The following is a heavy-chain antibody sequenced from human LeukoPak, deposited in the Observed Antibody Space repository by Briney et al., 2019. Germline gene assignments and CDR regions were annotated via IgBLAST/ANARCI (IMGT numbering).Heavy chain of an antibody. Sequence: ASVKVSCKASGYTFTSYYMHWVRQAPGQGLEWMGIINPSGGSTSYAQKFQGRVTMTRDMSTSTVYMELSSLRAEDTAVYYCAKDAGIWFGELLNYFDYWGQGTLVTVSS. CDR2: INPSGGST. V-gene: IGHV1-46*01. CDR3: AKDAGIWFGELLNYFDY. J-gene: IGHJ4*02. CDR1: GYTFTSYY. D-gene: IGHD3-10*01.